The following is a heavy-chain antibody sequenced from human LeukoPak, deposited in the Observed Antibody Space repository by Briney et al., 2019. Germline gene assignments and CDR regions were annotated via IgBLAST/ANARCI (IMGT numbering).Heavy chain of an antibody. CDR2: IYYSGST. D-gene: IGHD3-22*01. J-gene: IGHJ3*02. CDR3: ARDLPYYYDSSGYHLAFDI. Sequence: SETLSLTCTVSGGSISSYYWSWIRQPPGKGLEWIGYIYYSGSTNYNPSLKSRVTISVDTSKNQFSLKLSSVTAADTAVYYCARDLPYYYDSSGYHLAFDIWGQGTMVTVSS. CDR1: GGSISSYY. V-gene: IGHV4-59*01.